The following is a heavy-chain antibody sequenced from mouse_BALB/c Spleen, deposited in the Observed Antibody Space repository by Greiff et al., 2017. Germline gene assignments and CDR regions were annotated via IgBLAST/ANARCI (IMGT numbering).Heavy chain of an antibody. CDR2: IDPANGNT. J-gene: IGHJ3*01. Sequence: EVQLQQSGAELVKPGASVKLSCTASGFNIKDTYMHWVKQRPEQGLEWIGRIDPANGNTKYDPKFQGKATITADTSSNTAYLQLSSLTSEDTAVYYCKGGYDWRFAYWGQGTLVTVSA. CDR3: KGGYDWRFAY. D-gene: IGHD2-4*01. V-gene: IGHV14-3*02. CDR1: GFNIKDTY.